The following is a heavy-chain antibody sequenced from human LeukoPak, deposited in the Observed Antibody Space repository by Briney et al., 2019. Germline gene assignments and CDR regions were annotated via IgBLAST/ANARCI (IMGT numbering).Heavy chain of an antibody. CDR2: ISSSGSTI. CDR1: GFTFRSYE. D-gene: IGHD5-18*01. Sequence: GGSLRLSCAAPGFTFRSYEMNWGRQAPGKGLEWVSYISSSGSTIYYAEFVKGRFTISRDNAKNALYLQMNSLRAEDTAVYYCARKGGYGLDFDYWGQGTLVTVSS. CDR3: ARKGGYGLDFDY. V-gene: IGHV3-48*03. J-gene: IGHJ4*02.